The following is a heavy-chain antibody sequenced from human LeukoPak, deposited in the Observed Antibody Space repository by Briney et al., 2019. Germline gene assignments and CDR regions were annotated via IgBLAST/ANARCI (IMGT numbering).Heavy chain of an antibody. J-gene: IGHJ5*02. D-gene: IGHD6-13*01. CDR1: GGSISSSSYY. Sequence: NTSETLSLTCTVSGGSISSSSYYWGWIRQPPGKGLEWIGSIYYSGSTYYNPSLKSRVTISVDTSKNQFSLKLSSVTAADTAVYYCARGMVQQLNWFDPWGQGTLVTVSS. CDR2: IYYSGST. CDR3: ARGMVQQLNWFDP. V-gene: IGHV4-39*07.